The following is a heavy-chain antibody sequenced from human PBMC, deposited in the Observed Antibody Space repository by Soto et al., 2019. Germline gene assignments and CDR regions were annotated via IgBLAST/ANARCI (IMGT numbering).Heavy chain of an antibody. CDR2: ISGSGGST. CDR1: GFTFSSYA. Sequence: HPGGSLRLSCAASGFTFSSYAMSWVRQAPGKGLEWVSAISGSGGSTYYADSVKGRFTISRDNSKNTLYLQMNSLRAEDTAVYYCAKLHYDFWSGYYTGYFGYWGPGTLVTVSS. D-gene: IGHD3-3*01. V-gene: IGHV3-23*01. CDR3: AKLHYDFWSGYYTGYFGY. J-gene: IGHJ4*02.